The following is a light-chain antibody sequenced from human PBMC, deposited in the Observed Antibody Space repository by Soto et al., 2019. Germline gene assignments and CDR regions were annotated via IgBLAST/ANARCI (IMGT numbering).Light chain of an antibody. CDR2: DNN. J-gene: IGLJ1*01. V-gene: IGLV1-40*01. CDR3: SLYTSSTFYV. Sequence: QSVLTQPPSVSGAPGQRVTISCTGSSSNIGAGFDVHWYQHLPGTGPKLLIYDNNNRPSGVPDRFSGSKSGNTASLTISGLQAEDEADYYCSLYTSSTFYVFGTGTKLTVL. CDR1: SSNIGAGFD.